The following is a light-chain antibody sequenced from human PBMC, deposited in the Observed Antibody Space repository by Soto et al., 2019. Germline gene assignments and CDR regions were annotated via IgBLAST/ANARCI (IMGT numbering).Light chain of an antibody. CDR2: WAS. Sequence: DIVMTQSPDSLAVSLGERATINLKSSQSVLYSSNNKNYLAWYQQRPGQPPKLLIYWASTRESGVPDRFSGSGAGTAFTLTITSLQAEDVAVYYCQQYESTPPTFGQGTKLEIK. CDR1: QSVLYSSNNKNY. J-gene: IGKJ2*01. V-gene: IGKV4-1*01. CDR3: QQYESTPPT.